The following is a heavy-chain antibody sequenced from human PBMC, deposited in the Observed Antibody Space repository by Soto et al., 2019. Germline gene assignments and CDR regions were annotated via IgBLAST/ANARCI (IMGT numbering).Heavy chain of an antibody. CDR2: TSHDGSNK. J-gene: IGHJ4*02. D-gene: IGHD6-13*01. CDR3: AKDLDAYSSSWTADY. Sequence: GGSLRLSCGASGFTFSSYGMHWVRQAPGKGLEWVALTSHDGSNKYYADSVKGRFTISRDNSKNTLYLQMNSLRAEDTAVYYCAKDLDAYSSSWTADYWGRGTLVTVSS. V-gene: IGHV3-30*18. CDR1: GFTFSSYG.